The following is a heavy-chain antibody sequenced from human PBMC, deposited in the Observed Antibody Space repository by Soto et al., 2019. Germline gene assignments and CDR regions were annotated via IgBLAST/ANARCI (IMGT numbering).Heavy chain of an antibody. CDR2: MNPNSGNT. D-gene: IGHD2-2*01. V-gene: IGHV1-8*01. CDR1: GYTFTSYD. J-gene: IGHJ6*02. Sequence: ASVKVSCKASGYTFTSYDINWVRQATGQGLEWMGWMNPNSGNTGYAQKFQGRVTMTRNTSISTAYMELSSLRSEDTAVYYCARDRSVVPAAAPPHYYYYYYGMDVWGQGTTVTVSS. CDR3: ARDRSVVPAAAPPHYYYYYYGMDV.